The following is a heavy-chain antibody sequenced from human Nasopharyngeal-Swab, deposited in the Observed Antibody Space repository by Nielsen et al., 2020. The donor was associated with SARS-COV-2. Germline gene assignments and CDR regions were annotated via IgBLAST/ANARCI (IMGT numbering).Heavy chain of an antibody. D-gene: IGHD5-18*01. CDR2: ISYDGSNK. J-gene: IGHJ4*02. V-gene: IGHV3-30*04. Sequence: GGSLRLSCAASGFTFSSYAMHWVRQAPGKGLEWVAVISYDGSNKYYADSVKGRFTISRDNSKNTLYLQMNSLRAEDTAVYYCARDQLGDTAMVTLDYWGQGTRSPSPQ. CDR1: GFTFSSYA. CDR3: ARDQLGDTAMVTLDY.